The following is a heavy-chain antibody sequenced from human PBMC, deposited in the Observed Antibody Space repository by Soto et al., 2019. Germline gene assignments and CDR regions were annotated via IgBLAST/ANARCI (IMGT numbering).Heavy chain of an antibody. D-gene: IGHD1-1*01. V-gene: IGHV3-11*01. CDR1: GFTFSDYY. CDR3: ARHPARSTGTTDWFDP. J-gene: IGHJ5*02. CDR2: ISSSGSTI. Sequence: GGSLRLSCAASGFTFSDYYMSWIRQAPGKGLEWVSYISSSGSTIYYADSVKGRFTISRDNAKNSLYLQMNSLRAEDTAVYYCARHPARSTGTTDWFDPWGQGTLVTVSS.